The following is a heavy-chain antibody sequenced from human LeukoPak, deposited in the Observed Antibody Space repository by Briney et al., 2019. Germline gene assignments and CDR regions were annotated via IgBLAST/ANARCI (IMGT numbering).Heavy chain of an antibody. CDR1: GFTFSSYG. V-gene: IGHV3-33*01. CDR2: IWYDGSNK. D-gene: IGHD6-19*01. J-gene: IGHJ4*02. CDR3: ARDLRYSSGWFDY. Sequence: PGGSLRLSCAASGFTFSSYGMHWVRQAPGKGLEWVAVIWYDGSNKYYADSVKGRFTISRDNSKNTLYLQKNSLRAEDTAVYYCARDLRYSSGWFDYWGQGTLVTVSS.